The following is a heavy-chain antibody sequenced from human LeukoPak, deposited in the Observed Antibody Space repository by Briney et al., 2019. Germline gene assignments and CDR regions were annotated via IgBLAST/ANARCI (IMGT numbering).Heavy chain of an antibody. D-gene: IGHD5-24*01. CDR1: GFTFSSYS. CDR3: ARTSLSGDGYKVGYFDS. CDR2: IYSSGST. J-gene: IGHJ4*02. Sequence: GGSLRLSCAASGFTFSSYSMNWVRQAPGKGLEWVSLIYSSGSTYYADSVKGRFTISRDHSKNTLYLQMSSLTAEDTAVYYCARTSLSGDGYKVGYFDSWGQGTLVTVSS. V-gene: IGHV3-53*01.